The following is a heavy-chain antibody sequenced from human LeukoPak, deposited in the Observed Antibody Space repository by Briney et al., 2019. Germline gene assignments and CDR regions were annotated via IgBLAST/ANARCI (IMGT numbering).Heavy chain of an antibody. CDR2: IYYSGST. V-gene: IGHV4-30-4*08. D-gene: IGHD2-15*01. Sequence: SETLSLTCTVSGGSISSGDYYWSWIRQPPGKGLEWIGYIYYSGSTYYSPSLKSRVTISVDTSKNQFSLKLSSVTAADTAVYYCARDVCSGGSCYDYWGQGTLVTVSS. CDR3: ARDVCSGGSCYDY. J-gene: IGHJ4*02. CDR1: GGSISSGDYY.